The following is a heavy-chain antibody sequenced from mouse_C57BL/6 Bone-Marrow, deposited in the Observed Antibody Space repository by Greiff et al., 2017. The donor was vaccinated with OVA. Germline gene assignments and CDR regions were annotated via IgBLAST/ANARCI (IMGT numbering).Heavy chain of an antibody. CDR2: IDPENGDT. Sequence: EVQLQQSGAELVRPGASVKLSCTASGFNIKDDYMHWVKQRPEQGLEWIGWIDPENGDTEYASKFQGKATITADTSSNTAYMQLSSLTTEDSAIYYCARGRLLRIDYWGQGTTLTVSS. CDR1: GFNIKDDY. V-gene: IGHV14-4*01. J-gene: IGHJ2*01. D-gene: IGHD2-3*01. CDR3: ARGRLLRIDY.